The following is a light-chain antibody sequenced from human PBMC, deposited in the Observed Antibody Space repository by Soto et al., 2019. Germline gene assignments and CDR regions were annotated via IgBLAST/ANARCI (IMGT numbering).Light chain of an antibody. CDR1: QSISSW. V-gene: IGKV1-5*03. CDR2: RAS. Sequence: DNQMTQSPSTLSAYVGDRVTITCRASQSISSWLAWYQQKPGKAPKLLIYRASSLESGVPSRFSGSGSGTEFTLTISSLQPDDFATYYCQQYNSYLLTFGPGTTVDIK. J-gene: IGKJ3*01. CDR3: QQYNSYLLT.